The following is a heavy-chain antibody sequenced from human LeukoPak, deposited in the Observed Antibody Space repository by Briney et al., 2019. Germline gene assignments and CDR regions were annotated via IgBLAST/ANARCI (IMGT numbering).Heavy chain of an antibody. CDR3: AKVEQGFDFNY. CDR2: INVDGGST. V-gene: IGHV3-43*02. CDR1: GFTFDDYA. D-gene: IGHD1/OR15-1a*01. J-gene: IGHJ4*02. Sequence: GGSLRLSCAASGFTFDDYAMHWVRQAPGKGLDWVSLINVDGGSTFYADSVNGRFTVSRDNSRNFLFLQMNSLRTEDTAFYFCAKVEQGFDFNYWGQGTLVTVSS.